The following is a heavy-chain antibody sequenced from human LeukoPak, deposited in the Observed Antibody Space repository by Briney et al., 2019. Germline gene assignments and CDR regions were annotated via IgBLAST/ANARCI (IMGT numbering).Heavy chain of an antibody. Sequence: SQTLSLTCTVSGGSITSGTYYWSWIRQPAGKGLEWIGRIYASGSANYNPSLKSRVTISVDTSKNQFPLKLNSVTAADTALYYCARDRGVRDNYSYYYMDVWGKGTTVTVSS. V-gene: IGHV4-61*02. CDR1: GGSITSGTYY. CDR2: IYASGSA. J-gene: IGHJ6*03. D-gene: IGHD3-10*01. CDR3: ARDRGVRDNYSYYYMDV.